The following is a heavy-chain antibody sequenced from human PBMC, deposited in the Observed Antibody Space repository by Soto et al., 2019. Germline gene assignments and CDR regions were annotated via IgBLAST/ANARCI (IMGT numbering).Heavy chain of an antibody. D-gene: IGHD3-10*01. J-gene: IGHJ4*02. Sequence: PSETLSLTCTVSGGSIGHYYWNWIRQPPGKGLEWIAYVHYSGTTGYNPSLQSRVTISLDTSNNQFSLTLSSVTAADTAVYYCARRWSGTDYWGQGTMVTVSS. V-gene: IGHV4-59*01. CDR1: GGSIGHYY. CDR3: ARRWSGTDY. CDR2: VHYSGTT.